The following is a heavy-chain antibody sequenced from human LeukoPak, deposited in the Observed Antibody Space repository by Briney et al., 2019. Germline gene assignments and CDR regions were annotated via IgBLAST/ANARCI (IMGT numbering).Heavy chain of an antibody. CDR3: ARAPYSSSSGYYYYYYGMDV. CDR1: GGSFSGYY. CDR2: INHSGST. Sequence: SETLSLTCAVYGGSFSGYYWSWIRQPPGKGLEWIGEINHSGSTNYSPSLKSRVTISVDTSKNQFSLKLSSVTAADTAVYYCARAPYSSSSGYYYYYYGMDVWGQGTTVTVSS. J-gene: IGHJ6*02. D-gene: IGHD6-6*01. V-gene: IGHV4-34*01.